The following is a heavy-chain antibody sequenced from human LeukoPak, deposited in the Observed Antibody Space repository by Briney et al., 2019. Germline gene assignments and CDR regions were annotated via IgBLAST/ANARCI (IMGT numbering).Heavy chain of an antibody. CDR1: GYTFTGYY. J-gene: IGHJ3*02. D-gene: IGHD5-24*01. V-gene: IGHV1-2*02. Sequence: ASVKVSFKSSGYTFTGYYMHWVRQAPGQGLEWMGCINPNSGGTNSAQKFQGRVTMTRDTSISTAYLELSRLRSEDTAVYYCARAGNSRDGYNYMDDAFDIWGQGTMVTVSS. CDR3: ARAGNSRDGYNYMDDAFDI. CDR2: INPNSGGT.